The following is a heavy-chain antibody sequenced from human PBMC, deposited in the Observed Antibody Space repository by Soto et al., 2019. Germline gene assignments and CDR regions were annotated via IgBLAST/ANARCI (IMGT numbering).Heavy chain of an antibody. Sequence: SETLSLTCTVSGGSISSGDYYWSWIRQPPGKGLEWIGYIYYSGSTYYNPSLKSRVTISVDTSKNQFSLKLSSVTAADTAVYYCASICGSGRNDYWGQGTLVTVSS. D-gene: IGHD3-10*01. CDR3: ASICGSGRNDY. V-gene: IGHV4-30-4*01. CDR2: IYYSGST. J-gene: IGHJ4*02. CDR1: GGSISSGDYY.